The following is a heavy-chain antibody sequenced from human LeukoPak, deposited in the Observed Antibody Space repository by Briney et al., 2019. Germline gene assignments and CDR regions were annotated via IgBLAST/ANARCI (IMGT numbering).Heavy chain of an antibody. D-gene: IGHD1-1*01. CDR1: GGSISSYY. CDR2: IYYSGST. Sequence: SETLSLTCSVSGGSISSYYWSWIRQPPGKGLEWIGYIYYSGSTNYNPSLKSRVTISVDTSKNQFSLKLSSVTAADTAVYYCARDEREYYFDYWGQGTLVTVSS. V-gene: IGHV4-59*01. CDR3: ARDEREYYFDY. J-gene: IGHJ4*02.